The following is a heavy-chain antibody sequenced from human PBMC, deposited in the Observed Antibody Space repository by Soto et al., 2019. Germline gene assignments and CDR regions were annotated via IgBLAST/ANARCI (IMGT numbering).Heavy chain of an antibody. D-gene: IGHD3-16*02. CDR3: ARHGLGPLHGLVDV. CDR1: GGSITNYY. V-gene: IGHV4-59*08. CDR2: IQYNGYS. Sequence: QVQLQESGPGLVKPSETLSLTCTVSGGSITNYYCSWFRQPPGKGLEWIGYIQYNGYSAYNLSLKSRVAMSMYTSNPPFSLMVEPVTATVTAVYYCARHGLGPLHGLVDVWGQGTTVIVSS. J-gene: IGHJ6*02.